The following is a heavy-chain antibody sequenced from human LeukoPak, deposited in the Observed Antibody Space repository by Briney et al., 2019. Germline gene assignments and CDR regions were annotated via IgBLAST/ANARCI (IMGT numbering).Heavy chain of an antibody. Sequence: GGSLRLSCAASGFTFSSYEMNWVRQAPGKGLEWVSYISSSGSTIYYADSVKGRFTISRDNAKNSLYLQMNSLRAEDTAVYYCARGNLWFGELPWDWGQGTLVTVSS. CDR1: GFTFSSYE. CDR3: ARGNLWFGELPWD. V-gene: IGHV3-48*03. D-gene: IGHD3-10*01. CDR2: ISSSGSTI. J-gene: IGHJ4*02.